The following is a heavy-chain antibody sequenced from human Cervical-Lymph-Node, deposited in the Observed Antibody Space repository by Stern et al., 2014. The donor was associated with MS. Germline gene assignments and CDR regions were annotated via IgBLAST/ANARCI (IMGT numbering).Heavy chain of an antibody. CDR3: ARHFQVLDY. CDR2: IYPNCSDT. D-gene: IGHD2-8*01. J-gene: IGHJ4*02. Sequence: EVQLVESGAEVKKPGESLKISCKLSGYSFTIYYIAWVRQMPGKGLEVMWVIYPNCSDTTYSPSFQGQVTVPADKSITTSFLQWSSLRASDTAMYYCARHFQVLDYWGQGTLVTVSS. CDR1: GYSFTIYY. V-gene: IGHV5-51*01.